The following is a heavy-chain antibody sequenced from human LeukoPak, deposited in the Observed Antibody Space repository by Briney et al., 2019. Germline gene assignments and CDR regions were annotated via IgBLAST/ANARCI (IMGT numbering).Heavy chain of an antibody. CDR2: INQSGST. Sequence: PSETLSLTCAVYGGSFSGYYWSWIRQPPGKALEGIGEINQSGSTNYNPSLKSRVTISADTSKNQFSLKLSSVTAADTAVYYCARGWYYYYYMDVWGKGTTVTVSS. V-gene: IGHV4-34*01. CDR3: ARGWYYYYYMDV. CDR1: GGSFSGYY. J-gene: IGHJ6*03.